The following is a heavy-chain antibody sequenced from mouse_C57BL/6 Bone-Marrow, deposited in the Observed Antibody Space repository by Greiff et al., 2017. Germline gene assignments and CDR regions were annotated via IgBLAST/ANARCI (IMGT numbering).Heavy chain of an antibody. V-gene: IGHV1-64*01. D-gene: IGHD5-1*01. CDR1: GYTFTGYC. Sequence: VQLVESGAELVKPGASVKLSCKASGYTFTGYCMHWVKQRPGQGLEWIGMIDPKGGGTNYNAKFQGKATLTVDKSSNTAYMQLSSLTSEDSAVYYCARGDSTFGEYCDRGPGTMVTVSA. CDR2: IDPKGGGT. CDR3: ARGDSTFGEYCD. J-gene: IGHJ3*01.